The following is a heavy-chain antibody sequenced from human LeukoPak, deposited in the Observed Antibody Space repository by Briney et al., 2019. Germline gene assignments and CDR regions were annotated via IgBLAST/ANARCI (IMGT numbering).Heavy chain of an antibody. V-gene: IGHV3-30*02. CDR2: IRHDGSNK. Sequence: SGGSLRLSCAASGFTFSSYGMHWVRQAPGKGLEWVAFIRHDGSNKKYADSVKGRFTISRDDAKNSLFLQMNSLRAEDTATYYCARGEFGDYYYFYMDVWGKGTTVTVSS. J-gene: IGHJ6*03. CDR3: ARGEFGDYYYFYMDV. CDR1: GFTFSSYG. D-gene: IGHD2/OR15-2a*01.